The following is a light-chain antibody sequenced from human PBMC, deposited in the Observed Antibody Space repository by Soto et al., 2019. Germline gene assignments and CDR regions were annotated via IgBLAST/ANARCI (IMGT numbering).Light chain of an antibody. CDR3: GTWDSSLTPS. CDR2: ENN. V-gene: IGLV1-51*02. Sequence: QSVLTQPPSVSAAPGQKVTISCSGSSSNIGNNYVSWYQQLPGTAPKLLIYENNKRPSGIPDRFSGSKSGTSATLGITGLQTGDEADYYCGTWDSSLTPSFGGGAPLTVL. J-gene: IGLJ2*01. CDR1: SSNIGNNY.